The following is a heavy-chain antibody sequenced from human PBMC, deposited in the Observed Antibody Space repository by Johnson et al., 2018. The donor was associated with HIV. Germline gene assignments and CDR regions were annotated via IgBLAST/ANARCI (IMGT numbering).Heavy chain of an antibody. V-gene: IGHV3-30*03. D-gene: IGHD3-3*01. CDR1: GFTFSSYG. CDR3: ARDQAIFGVVLASDAFDI. J-gene: IGHJ3*02. CDR2: ISYDGINK. Sequence: QMLLVESGGGLVQPGGSLRLSCAASGFTFSSYGMHWVRQAPGKGLEWVAVISYDGINKYYADSVKGRFTISRDNSKNTLYLQMNSLRAEDTAVYYCARDQAIFGVVLASDAFDIWGQGTMVTVSS.